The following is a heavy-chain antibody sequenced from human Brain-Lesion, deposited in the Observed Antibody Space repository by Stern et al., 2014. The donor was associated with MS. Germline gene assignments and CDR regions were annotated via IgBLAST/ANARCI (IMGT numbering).Heavy chain of an antibody. CDR2: IYHSGGT. D-gene: IGHD1-14*01. J-gene: IGHJ3*02. CDR3: ARELPDLNAFDI. V-gene: IGHV4-4*02. CDR1: GGSISSSNW. Sequence: KESGPGLVKPSGTLSLTCAVSGGSISSSNWWSWVRQSPGKGLEWIGEIYHSGGTKYSPSFESRVIISVDKSKNQFSLKLSYLTAADTAVYYCARELPDLNAFDIWGQGTMVTVSS.